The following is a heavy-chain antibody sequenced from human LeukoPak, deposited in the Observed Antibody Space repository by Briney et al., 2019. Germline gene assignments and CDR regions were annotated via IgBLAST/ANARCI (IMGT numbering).Heavy chain of an antibody. CDR1: GGSFSGYY. D-gene: IGHD4-23*01. CDR2: INHSGST. Sequence: SETLSLTCAVYGGSFSGYYWSWIRQPPGKGLEWIGEINHSGSTNYNPSLKSRATISVDTSKNQFSLKLSSVTAADTAVYYCARDDYGGYRYFDYWGQGTLVTVSS. J-gene: IGHJ4*02. V-gene: IGHV4-34*01. CDR3: ARDDYGGYRYFDY.